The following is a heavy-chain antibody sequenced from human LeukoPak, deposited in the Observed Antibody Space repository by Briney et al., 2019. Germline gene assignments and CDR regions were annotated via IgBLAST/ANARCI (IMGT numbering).Heavy chain of an antibody. D-gene: IGHD3-10*01. CDR2: INHSGST. J-gene: IGHJ4*02. Sequence: SETLSLTCAVYGGSFSGYYWSWIRQPPGKGLEWIEEINHSGSTNYNPSLKSRVTISVDTSKNQFSLKLSSVTAADTAVYYCARHGSGHDYWGQGTLVTVSS. V-gene: IGHV4-34*01. CDR1: GGSFSGYY. CDR3: ARHGSGHDY.